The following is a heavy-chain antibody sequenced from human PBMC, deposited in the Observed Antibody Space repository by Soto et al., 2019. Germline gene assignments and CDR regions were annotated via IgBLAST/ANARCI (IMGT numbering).Heavy chain of an antibody. Sequence: QVQLVQSGAEVKKPGSSVKVSCKASGGTFSSYTISWVRQAPGQGLEWMGRIIPILGIANYAQKFQGRVTITADKSTSTAYMELSSLRSEDTAVYYCARDRDIVVVPAAMAGYYDYYMDVWGKGTTVTVSS. CDR3: ARDRDIVVVPAAMAGYYDYYMDV. J-gene: IGHJ6*03. D-gene: IGHD2-2*01. V-gene: IGHV1-69*08. CDR1: GGTFSSYT. CDR2: IIPILGIA.